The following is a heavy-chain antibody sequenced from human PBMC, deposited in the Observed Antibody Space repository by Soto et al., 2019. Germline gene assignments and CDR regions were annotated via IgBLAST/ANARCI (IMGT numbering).Heavy chain of an antibody. D-gene: IGHD2-15*01. V-gene: IGHV1-69*12. CDR2: IIPIFGTA. Sequence: QVQLVQSGAEVKKPGSSVKVSCKASGGTFSSYAISWVRQAPGQGLEWMGGIIPIFGTANYAQKFQGRVTIHADDATSNAYMELSSLRSEDTAVYYCARDSRYCSGGSCYSPPGIDYWGQVTLVTVSS. CDR3: ARDSRYCSGGSCYSPPGIDY. CDR1: GGTFSSYA. J-gene: IGHJ4*02.